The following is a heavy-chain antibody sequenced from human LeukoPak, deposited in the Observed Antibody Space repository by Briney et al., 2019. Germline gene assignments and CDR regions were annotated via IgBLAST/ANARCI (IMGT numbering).Heavy chain of an antibody. D-gene: IGHD4-17*01. CDR3: AKGSTSTVTPTDY. V-gene: IGHV3-23*01. Sequence: GGSLRLSCAASGFTFSSYAMSWVRQAPGKGLEWVSAISGSGGSTYYADSVKGRFTISRDNSKNTLYLQMNSLRTEDTAVYYCAKGSTSTVTPTDYWGQGTLVTVSS. CDR2: ISGSGGST. J-gene: IGHJ4*02. CDR1: GFTFSSYA.